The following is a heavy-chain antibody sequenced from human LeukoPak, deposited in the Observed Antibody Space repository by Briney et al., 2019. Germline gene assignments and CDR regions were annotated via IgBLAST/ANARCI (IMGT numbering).Heavy chain of an antibody. Sequence: GASVKVSCKASGYTFTGYDINWVRQATGQGLEWMGWMYPNSGNTGYAQKFQGRVTMTRNTSISTAYMELSSLRSEDTAVYYCARGKMSACTNGVCYGGYWGQGTLVTVSS. J-gene: IGHJ4*02. V-gene: IGHV1-8*01. D-gene: IGHD2-8*01. CDR1: GYTFTGYD. CDR3: ARGKMSACTNGVCYGGY. CDR2: MYPNSGNT.